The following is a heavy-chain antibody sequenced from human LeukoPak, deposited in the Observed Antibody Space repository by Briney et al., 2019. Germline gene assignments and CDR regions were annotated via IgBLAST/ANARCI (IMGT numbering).Heavy chain of an antibody. CDR2: ITTSSSYM. CDR1: GFTFSTYN. V-gene: IGHV3-21*01. J-gene: IGHJ6*03. CDR3: ARDPYSGGYGAYYYYYMDV. D-gene: IGHD6-19*01. Sequence: GGSLRLSCAASGFTFSTYNVNWVRRTPGKGLEWVSSITTSSSYMFYADSVRGRFTISRDNAENSLYLQMNSLRDEDTAVYYCARDPYSGGYGAYYYYYMDVWGKGTTVTVSS.